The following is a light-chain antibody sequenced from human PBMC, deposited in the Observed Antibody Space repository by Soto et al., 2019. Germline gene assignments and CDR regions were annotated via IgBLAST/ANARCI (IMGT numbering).Light chain of an antibody. CDR3: QQRSNWPPT. Sequence: IVWTQTPGTLSLSPGERATLSCRASQTVSSNYLAWCQQRPGQAPRLLIYGASTRAAGIPARFSGSGSGTDFTLTISSLEPEDFAVYYCQQRSNWPPTFGQGTKVDIK. CDR2: GAS. CDR1: QTVSSNY. J-gene: IGKJ1*01. V-gene: IGKV3D-20*02.